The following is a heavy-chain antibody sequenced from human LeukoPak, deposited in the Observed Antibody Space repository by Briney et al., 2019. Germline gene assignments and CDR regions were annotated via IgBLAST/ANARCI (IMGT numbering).Heavy chain of an antibody. J-gene: IGHJ4*02. V-gene: IGHV3-7*01. D-gene: IGHD3-3*01. CDR1: GFTFSNYW. CDR3: GRAMEY. Sequence: GGSLRLSCAASGFTFSNYWMHWVRQAPGKGLEWAANIKQDGSEKYYVDSVKGRFTISRDNGKSSLYLQMNSLRAEDTAVYYCGRAMEYWGQGTLVTVSS. CDR2: IKQDGSEK.